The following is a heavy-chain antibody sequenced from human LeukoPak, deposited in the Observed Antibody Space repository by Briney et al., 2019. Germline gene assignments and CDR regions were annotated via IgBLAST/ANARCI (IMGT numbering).Heavy chain of an antibody. CDR3: ARDIEQEMAKEDFDYYYMDV. CDR2: ISEFNGNT. J-gene: IGHJ6*03. V-gene: IGHV1-18*01. CDR1: GYTLSSYG. Sequence: ASVKVSCKACGYTLSSYGIMCVRQAPGQGLEWMGCISEFNGNTNEAQKFQDRVIMTADTSTGTAYMELRSLRSDDTAVYYCARDIEQEMAKEDFDYYYMDVWGKGTTVTVSS. D-gene: IGHD5-24*01.